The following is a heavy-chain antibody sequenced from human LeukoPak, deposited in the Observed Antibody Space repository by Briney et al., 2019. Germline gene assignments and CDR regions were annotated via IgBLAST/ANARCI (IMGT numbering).Heavy chain of an antibody. D-gene: IGHD2-2*01. J-gene: IGHJ5*02. CDR1: GYTFTGYY. V-gene: IGHV1-2*02. CDR2: INPNSGGT. Sequence: ASVKVSCKASGYTFTGYYMHWVRQAPGQGLEWMGWINPNSGGTNYAQKFQGRVTMTRDTSISTAYMELSRLRSDDTAVYYCARGHCSSTSCYAAYYNWFDPWGQGTLVTVSS. CDR3: ARGHCSSTSCYAAYYNWFDP.